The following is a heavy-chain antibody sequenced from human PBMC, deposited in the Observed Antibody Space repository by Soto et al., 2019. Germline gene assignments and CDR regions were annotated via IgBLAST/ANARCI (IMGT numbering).Heavy chain of an antibody. CDR2: ISNSGDIV. V-gene: IGHV3-11*01. CDR1: GFTFSAYY. J-gene: IGHJ4*02. Sequence: QVHLVESGGGLVKPGGSLRLSCAASGFTFSAYYMSWLRQAPGKGLEWLSYISNSGDIVYYAESLKGRFTISRVNTKNSLYLQINSPTAEDTAVYYCARGGSYGWGFDYWGQGTLVTVSS. D-gene: IGHD1-26*01. CDR3: ARGGSYGWGFDY.